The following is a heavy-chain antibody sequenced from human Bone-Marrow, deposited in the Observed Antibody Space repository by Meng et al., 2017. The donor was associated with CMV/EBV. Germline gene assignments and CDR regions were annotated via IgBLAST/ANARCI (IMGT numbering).Heavy chain of an antibody. Sequence: YHFPTYGINWVRQAPGQGLEWVGWVSAYDGNTNYAQKLQGRVIMTTHTSTSTAYMELRSLRTDDTAVYYCARGSEFQLLYRGAFDIWGQGTMVTVSS. CDR3: ARGSEFQLLYRGAFDI. V-gene: IGHV1-18*01. J-gene: IGHJ3*02. D-gene: IGHD2-2*02. CDR2: VSAYDGNT. CDR1: YHFPTYG.